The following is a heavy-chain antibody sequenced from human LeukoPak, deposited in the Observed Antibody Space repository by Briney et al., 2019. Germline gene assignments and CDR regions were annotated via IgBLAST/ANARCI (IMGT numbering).Heavy chain of an antibody. Sequence: GGSLRLXCAPSGFTFDNFAMTWVRQAPGKGLEWVSEITGSGGSTYYADSVKGRFTISRDNSKNTLYLQMNSLRAEDTAIYYCARELFDFDYWGQGTLVTVSS. J-gene: IGHJ4*02. CDR1: GFTFDNFA. V-gene: IGHV3-23*01. D-gene: IGHD3-10*01. CDR3: ARELFDFDY. CDR2: ITGSGGST.